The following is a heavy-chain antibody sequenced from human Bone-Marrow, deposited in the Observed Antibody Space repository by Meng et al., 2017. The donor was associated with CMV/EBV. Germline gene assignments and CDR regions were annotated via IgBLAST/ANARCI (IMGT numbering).Heavy chain of an antibody. CDR2: IYYSGST. Sequence: SETLSLTCSVSDDFVSSDTYYWNWIRQPPGKGLEWIGYIYYSGSTNYNPSLKSRVTISVDTSKNQFSLKLSSVTAADTAVYYCARGRSRTGTRGWFDPWGQRPLVSVYS. CDR1: DDFVSSDTYY. J-gene: IGHJ5*02. D-gene: IGHD1/OR15-1a*01. V-gene: IGHV4-61*01. CDR3: ARGRSRTGTRGWFDP.